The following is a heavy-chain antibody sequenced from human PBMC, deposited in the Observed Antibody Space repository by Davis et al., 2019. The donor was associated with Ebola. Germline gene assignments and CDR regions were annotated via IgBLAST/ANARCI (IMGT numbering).Heavy chain of an antibody. J-gene: IGHJ4*02. CDR2: IWYDGSNK. CDR3: ARVDDYGDCDY. V-gene: IGHV3-33*08. CDR1: GFTFSSYS. Sequence: GESLKISCAASGFTFSSYSMNWVRQAPGKGLEWVAVIWYDGSNKYYADSVKGRFTISRDNSKNTLYLQMNSLRAEDTAVYYCARVDDYGDCDYWGQGTLVTVSS. D-gene: IGHD4-17*01.